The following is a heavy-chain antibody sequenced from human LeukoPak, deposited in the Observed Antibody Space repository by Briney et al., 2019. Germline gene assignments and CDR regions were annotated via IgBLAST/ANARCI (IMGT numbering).Heavy chain of an antibody. Sequence: GGSLRLSCAASGFTVSSNYMSWVRQAPWKGLEWVSVIYSGGSTYYADSVKGRFTISRDNSKNTLYLQMNSLRAEDTAVYYCARTGSITMIVVDLWAFDIWGQGTMVTVSS. CDR2: IYSGGST. J-gene: IGHJ3*02. D-gene: IGHD3-22*01. V-gene: IGHV3-66*01. CDR3: ARTGSITMIVVDLWAFDI. CDR1: GFTVSSNY.